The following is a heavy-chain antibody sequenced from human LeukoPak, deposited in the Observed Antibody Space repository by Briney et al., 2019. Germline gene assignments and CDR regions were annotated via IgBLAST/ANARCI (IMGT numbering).Heavy chain of an antibody. J-gene: IGHJ4*02. CDR1: GFTFSTYV. V-gene: IGHV3-23*01. CDR3: ASRGYDYVWGSYRYTGGFDY. Sequence: GGSLRLSCAASGFTFSTYVMTWVRQAPGKGLEWVSLISGTGGSTYYADSVKGRFTISRDNAKNSLYLQMNSLRAEDTAVYYCASRGYDYVWGSYRYTGGFDYWGQGTLVTVSS. D-gene: IGHD3-16*02. CDR2: ISGTGGST.